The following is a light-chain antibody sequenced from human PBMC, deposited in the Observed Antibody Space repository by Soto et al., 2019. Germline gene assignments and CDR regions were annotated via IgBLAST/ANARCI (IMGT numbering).Light chain of an antibody. CDR3: QQYNNWPWT. CDR1: QSVTNN. J-gene: IGKJ1*01. Sequence: IVFTQSPGTLSLSPGERATLSCMASQSVTNNQFAWFRQKPGQAPRLLIHGASTRATGFPARFSGSGSGTDFTLTISSLQSEDFAVYYCQQYNNWPWTFGQGTKVDIK. CDR2: GAS. V-gene: IGKV3-15*01.